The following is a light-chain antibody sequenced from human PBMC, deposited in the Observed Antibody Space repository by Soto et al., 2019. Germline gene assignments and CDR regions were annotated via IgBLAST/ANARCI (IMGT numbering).Light chain of an antibody. CDR1: QTVTNDY. CDR2: GAS. Sequence: EIVLTQSPGTLSLSPGERATLSCRASQTVTNDYLAWYQQKPGQAPRLLIFGASSRATGIPDRFGGSGSGTDFTLTISSLEPDDFAVYYCQQYDASPLFTFGPGTTVDFK. J-gene: IGKJ3*01. CDR3: QQYDASPLFT. V-gene: IGKV3-20*01.